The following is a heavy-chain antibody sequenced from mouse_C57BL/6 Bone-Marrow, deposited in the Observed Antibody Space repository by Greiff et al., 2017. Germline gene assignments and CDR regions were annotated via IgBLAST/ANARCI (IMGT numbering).Heavy chain of an antibody. J-gene: IGHJ3*01. V-gene: IGHV1-80*01. Sequence: VQGVESGAELVQPGASVKISCKASGYAFSRYWMNWVKQRPGQGLEWIGQIYPGDGDTHSTGKFKGKATLTADKSSSTAYVQLSSLTSEDSAVYFCARGPWFAYWGQGTLVTVSA. CDR1: GYAFSRYW. CDR3: ARGPWFAY. CDR2: IYPGDGDT.